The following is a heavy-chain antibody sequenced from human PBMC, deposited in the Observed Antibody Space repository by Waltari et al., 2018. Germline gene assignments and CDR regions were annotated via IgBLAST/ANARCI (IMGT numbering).Heavy chain of an antibody. D-gene: IGHD6-19*01. J-gene: IGHJ4*02. CDR3: ARAVAGTFYVY. V-gene: IGHV4-39*07. CDR1: GGSISSGSYY. CDR2: ISYSGTT. Sequence: QLQLQESGPGLVKPSETLSLTCTVSGGSISSGSYYWGWIRQPPGKGLESIGYISYSGTTYYNLSLKSRVTMSVDTSRDQYSLSLRSVAAADTAVYYCARAVAGTFYVYWGQGTLVTVSS.